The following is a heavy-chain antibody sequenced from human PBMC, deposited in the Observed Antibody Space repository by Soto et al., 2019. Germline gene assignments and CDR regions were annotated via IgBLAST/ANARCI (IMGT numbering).Heavy chain of an antibody. J-gene: IGHJ6*03. Sequence: PSQTLSLTCAISGDSVSSNSAAWNWIRQSPSRGLEWLGRTYYRSKWYNDYAVSVKSRITINPDTSKNQFSLQLNSVTPEDTAVYYCARDLFVSGYDYDYYYYMDVWGKGTTVTVSS. CDR3: ARDLFVSGYDYDYYYYMDV. CDR1: GDSVSSNSAA. CDR2: TYYRSKWYN. V-gene: IGHV6-1*01. D-gene: IGHD5-12*01.